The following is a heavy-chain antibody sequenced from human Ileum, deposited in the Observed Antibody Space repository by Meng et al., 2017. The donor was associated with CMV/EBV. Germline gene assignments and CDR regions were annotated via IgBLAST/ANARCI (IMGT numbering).Heavy chain of an antibody. J-gene: IGHJ4*02. CDR3: AKDQGIAVAGPPGKFDH. Sequence: GESLKISCGVSVSTFNRYAIHWVRQAPGKGLEWVSGISGSGGSTFYAHSVEGRFSISRDNSKKTLYLQMNSLSAEDTAVYYCAKDQGIAVAGPPGKFDHWGQGILVTVSS. D-gene: IGHD6-19*01. CDR2: ISGSGGST. V-gene: IGHV3-23*01. CDR1: VSTFNRYA.